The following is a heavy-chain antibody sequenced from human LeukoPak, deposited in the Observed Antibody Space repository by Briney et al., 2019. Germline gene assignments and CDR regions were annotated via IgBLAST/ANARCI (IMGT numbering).Heavy chain of an antibody. CDR1: GGSISSGGYY. D-gene: IGHD3-3*01. Sequence: SETLSLTCTVSGGSISSGGYYWSWIRQHPGKGLEWIGYIYYSGSTYYNPSLKSRVTISVDTSKNQFSLKLSSVTAADTAVYYCARSRYYDFWSGPIPYYYYYGMDVWGQGTTVTVSS. CDR2: IYYSGST. CDR3: ARSRYYDFWSGPIPYYYYYGMDV. J-gene: IGHJ6*02. V-gene: IGHV4-31*03.